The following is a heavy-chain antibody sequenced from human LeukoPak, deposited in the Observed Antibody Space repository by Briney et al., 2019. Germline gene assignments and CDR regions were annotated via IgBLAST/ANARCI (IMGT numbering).Heavy chain of an antibody. V-gene: IGHV1-69*13. CDR1: GGTFSSYA. J-gene: IGHJ6*03. CDR2: IIPIFGTA. Sequence: SVKVSCKASGGTFSSYAISWGRQAPGQGLEWMGGIIPIFGTANYAQKFQGRVTITADESTSTAYMELSSLRSEDTAVYYCARDVLRFLEWPSYYYYYMDVWGKGTTVTVSS. D-gene: IGHD3-3*01. CDR3: ARDVLRFLEWPSYYYYYMDV.